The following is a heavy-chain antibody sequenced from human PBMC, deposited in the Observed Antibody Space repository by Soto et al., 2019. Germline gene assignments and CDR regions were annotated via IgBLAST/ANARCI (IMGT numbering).Heavy chain of an antibody. CDR3: ARHIVGSRDGMDV. D-gene: IGHD5-12*01. J-gene: IGHJ6*02. Sequence: LRLSCGVSGFTFSSYELNWVRQAPGKGLEWVSFISSRGTSKFYADSVKGRFTTSRDNAKNSVYLQMDSLRADDTAVYYCARHIVGSRDGMDVWGQGTTVTVSS. CDR1: GFTFSSYE. V-gene: IGHV3-48*03. CDR2: ISSRGTSK.